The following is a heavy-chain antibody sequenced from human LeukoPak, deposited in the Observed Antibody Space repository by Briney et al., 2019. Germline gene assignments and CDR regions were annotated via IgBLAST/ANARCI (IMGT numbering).Heavy chain of an antibody. CDR1: GGSISSYY. CDR3: AREYSSSWYVYFDY. CDR2: IYTSGST. V-gene: IGHV4-4*07. Sequence: PSETLSLTCTVSGGSISSYYRSWIRQPAGKGLEWIGRIYTSGSTNYNPSLKSRVTMSVDTSKNQFSLKLSSVTAADTAVYYCAREYSSSWYVYFDYWGQGTLVTVSS. D-gene: IGHD6-13*01. J-gene: IGHJ4*02.